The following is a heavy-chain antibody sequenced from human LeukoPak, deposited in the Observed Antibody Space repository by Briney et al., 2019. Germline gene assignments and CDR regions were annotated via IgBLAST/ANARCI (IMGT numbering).Heavy chain of an antibody. CDR1: GYTLTELS. D-gene: IGHD3-10*01. CDR3: ATSRVRGVINGNFDY. Sequence: LGASVKVSWKVSGYTLTELSMHWVRQAPGKGLEWMGGFDPEDGETIYAQKFQGRVTMTEDTSTDTAYMELSSLRSEETAVYYCATSRVRGVINGNFDYWGQGTLVTVSS. CDR2: FDPEDGET. V-gene: IGHV1-24*01. J-gene: IGHJ4*02.